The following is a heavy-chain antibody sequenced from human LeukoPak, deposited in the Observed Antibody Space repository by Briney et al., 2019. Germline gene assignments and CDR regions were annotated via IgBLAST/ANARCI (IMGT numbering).Heavy chain of an antibody. Sequence: SQTLSLTCTVSGGSISSGSYYWSWIRQPAGKGLEWIGRIYTSGSTNYNPSLKSRVTISVDTSKNQFSLKLSSVTAADTAVYYCANYDILTGYYHWGQGTLVTVSS. V-gene: IGHV4-61*02. J-gene: IGHJ4*02. D-gene: IGHD3-9*01. CDR2: IYTSGST. CDR1: GGSISSGSYY. CDR3: ANYDILTGYYH.